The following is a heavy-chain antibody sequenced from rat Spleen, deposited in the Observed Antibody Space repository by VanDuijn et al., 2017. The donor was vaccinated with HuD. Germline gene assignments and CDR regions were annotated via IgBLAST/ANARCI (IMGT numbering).Heavy chain of an antibody. Sequence: EVQMVESGGGLVQPGRSLKLSCVTSGFTFSSFWMYWVRQAPGKGLEWVASISTGGANIYYRDSVMGRFTISSDNAKNTLYLKMDSLRSADTATYYCTRREYSGVTTYWFAYWGKGILVTVCS. CDR3: TRREYSGVTTYWFAY. D-gene: IGHD1-4*01. J-gene: IGHJ3*01. CDR2: ISTGGANI. V-gene: IGHV5S13*01. CDR1: GFTFSSFW.